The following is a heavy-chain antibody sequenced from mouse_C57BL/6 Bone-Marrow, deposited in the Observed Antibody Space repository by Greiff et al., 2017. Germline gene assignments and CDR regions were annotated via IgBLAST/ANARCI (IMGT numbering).Heavy chain of an antibody. CDR1: GFTFSDFY. CDR2: SRNKANDYTT. V-gene: IGHV7-1*01. Sequence: EVKVVESGGGLVQSGRSLRLSCATSGFTFSDFYMEWVRQAPGKGLEWIAASRNKANDYTTEYSASVKGRFIVSRDISQSILYLQMNALRAEDTAIYYCARDAPLYRGFAYWGQGTLVTVSA. CDR3: ARDAPLYRGFAY. D-gene: IGHD2-14*01. J-gene: IGHJ3*01.